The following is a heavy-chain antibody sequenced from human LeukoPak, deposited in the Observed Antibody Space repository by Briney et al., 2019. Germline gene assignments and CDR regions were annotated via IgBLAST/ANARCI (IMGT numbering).Heavy chain of an antibody. CDR3: AITFDQLLFDY. CDR1: GYTFTSYG. CDR2: ISAHNGNT. V-gene: IGHV1-18*04. Sequence: ASVKVSCKASGYTFTSYGISWVRQAPGQGLERMGWISAHNGNTNYAQKLQGRVTMTTDTSTSTAYMELRSLRSDDTAVYYCAITFDQLLFDYWGQGTLVTVSS. D-gene: IGHD2-2*01. J-gene: IGHJ4*02.